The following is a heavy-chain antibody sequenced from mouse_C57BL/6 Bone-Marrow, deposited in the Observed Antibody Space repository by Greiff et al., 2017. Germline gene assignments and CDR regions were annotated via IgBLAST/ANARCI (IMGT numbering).Heavy chain of an antibody. D-gene: IGHD2-2*01. CDR2: ISDGGSYT. CDR3: ARVWLDWYFDV. CDR1: GFTFSSYA. V-gene: IGHV5-4*03. J-gene: IGHJ1*03. Sequence: EVKLVESGGGLVKPGGSLKLSCAASGFTFSSYAMSWVRQTPEKRLEWVATISDGGSYTYYPDNVKGRFTISRDNAKNNLYLQMSHLKSEDTAMYYCARVWLDWYFDVWGTGTTVTVSS.